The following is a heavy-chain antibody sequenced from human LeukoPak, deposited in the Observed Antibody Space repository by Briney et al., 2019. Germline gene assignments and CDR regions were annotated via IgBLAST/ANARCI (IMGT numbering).Heavy chain of an antibody. Sequence: PSETLSLTCTVSDGSVSNYYWSWIRQPPGKGLEWIGYIFSSGTTNYNPSLRGRVAISVDTSKNQVSLNLRSVTAADTALYFCARHPPRESRGNASHIWGQGTVVAVSS. CDR3: ARHPPRESRGNASHI. D-gene: IGHD5-24*01. J-gene: IGHJ3*02. V-gene: IGHV4-59*08. CDR2: IFSSGTT. CDR1: DGSVSNYY.